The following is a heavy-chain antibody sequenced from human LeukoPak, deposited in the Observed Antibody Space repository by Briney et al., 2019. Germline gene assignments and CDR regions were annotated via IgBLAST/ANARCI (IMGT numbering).Heavy chain of an antibody. D-gene: IGHD3-3*01. Sequence: DSVKGRFTISRDNSKNMLYLQMNSLRAEDTAVYHCASLRSGPRYGMDVWGQGTTVTVSS. CDR3: ASLRSGPRYGMDV. J-gene: IGHJ6*02. V-gene: IGHV3-30*07.